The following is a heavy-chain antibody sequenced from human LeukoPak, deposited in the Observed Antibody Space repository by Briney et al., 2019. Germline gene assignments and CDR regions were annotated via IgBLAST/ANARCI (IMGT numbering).Heavy chain of an antibody. CDR3: AKVAKYYYGSETYYFFEH. D-gene: IGHD3-10*01. CDR1: GFTFTTYW. J-gene: IGHJ4*02. V-gene: IGHV3-7*01. Sequence: GESLRLSCAASGFTFTTYWMTWVRQAPGKGLGWVASINQDGTEKYYVDSVKGRFTISRDNAKNSLYLQMNSLRVEDTAVFYCAKVAKYYYGSETYYFFEHWGQGTPVTASS. CDR2: INQDGTEK.